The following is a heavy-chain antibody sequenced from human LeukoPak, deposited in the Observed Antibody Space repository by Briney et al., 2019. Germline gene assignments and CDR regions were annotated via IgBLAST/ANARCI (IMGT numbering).Heavy chain of an antibody. J-gene: IGHJ4*02. V-gene: IGHV3-30*02. Sequence: PGGSLRLSCAASGFTFSSYGMHWVRQAPSKGLEWVAFIRYDGSNKYYADSVKGRFTISRDNSKNTLYLQMNSLRAEDTAVYYCAKELTIVVVPAAEKALDYWGQGTLVTVSS. D-gene: IGHD2-2*01. CDR2: IRYDGSNK. CDR1: GFTFSSYG. CDR3: AKELTIVVVPAAEKALDY.